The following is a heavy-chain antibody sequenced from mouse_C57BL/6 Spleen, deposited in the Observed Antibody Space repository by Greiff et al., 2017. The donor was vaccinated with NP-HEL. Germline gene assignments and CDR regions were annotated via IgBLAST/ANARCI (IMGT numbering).Heavy chain of an antibody. D-gene: IGHD2-4*01. CDR2: IYPGSGST. CDR3: ARGDYDYDDGFDY. J-gene: IGHJ2*01. V-gene: IGHV1-55*01. CDR1: GYTFTSYW. Sequence: QVQLQQPGAELVKPGASVKMSCKASGYTFTSYWITWVKQRPGQGLEWIGDIYPGSGSTNYNEKFKSKATLTVDTSSSTAYMQLSSLTSEDSAVYYCARGDYDYDDGFDYWGQGTTLTVSS.